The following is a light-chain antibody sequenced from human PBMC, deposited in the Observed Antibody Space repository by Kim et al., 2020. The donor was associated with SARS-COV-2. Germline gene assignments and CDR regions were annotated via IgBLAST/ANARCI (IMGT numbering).Light chain of an antibody. V-gene: IGKV1-5*03. CDR1: QSIDIW. Sequence: SASVGDRVTIPCRASQSIDIWLAWYQQKPGKAPKLLIYQASSLESEVPSRFSGSGSGTEFTLTISSLQPDDFATYYCQQYRSHWTFGQGTKVDIK. CDR2: QAS. J-gene: IGKJ1*01. CDR3: QQYRSHWT.